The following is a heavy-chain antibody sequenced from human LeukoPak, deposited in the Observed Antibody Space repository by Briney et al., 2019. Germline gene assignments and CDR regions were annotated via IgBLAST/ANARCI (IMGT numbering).Heavy chain of an antibody. CDR2: IYHSGST. CDR3: AGHEWIGRYTFDI. Sequence: PSETLSLTCSVSGGSISSSSYYWGWIRQPPGTGLEWIGTIYHSGSTYYNPSLKSRVTISVDTSKNQFSLKSSSVTAADTAVYYCAGHEWIGRYTFDIWGQGTMLTVSS. V-gene: IGHV4-39*01. J-gene: IGHJ3*02. CDR1: GGSISSSSYY. D-gene: IGHD3-10*01.